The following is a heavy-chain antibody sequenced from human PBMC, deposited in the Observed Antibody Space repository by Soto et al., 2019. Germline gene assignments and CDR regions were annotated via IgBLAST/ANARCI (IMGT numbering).Heavy chain of an antibody. CDR3: ARDLTSDIVATGPLDY. D-gene: IGHD5-12*01. V-gene: IGHV1-69*13. J-gene: IGHJ4*02. CDR2: IIPIFGTA. CDR1: GGTFSSYA. Sequence: SVKVSCKASGGTFSSYAISWVRQAPGQGLEWMGGIIPIFGTANYAQKFQGRVTITADESTSTAYMELSSLRSEDTAVYYCARDLTSDIVATGPLDYWGQGTLVTVSS.